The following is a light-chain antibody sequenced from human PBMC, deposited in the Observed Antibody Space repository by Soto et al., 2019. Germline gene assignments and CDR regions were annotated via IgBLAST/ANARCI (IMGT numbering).Light chain of an antibody. V-gene: IGKV2-24*01. Sequence: IVMTQTPLSSPVTLGQPASISCRSSQRLVHSNGKPYLSWLHQRPGQPPRLLIYKSSGRFSGVPDRCSGSGAGTDFTLRISRVEAEEVGVYYCMQVTHFPWTFGQGTKVELK. CDR3: MQVTHFPWT. CDR2: KSS. J-gene: IGKJ1*01. CDR1: QRLVHSNGKPY.